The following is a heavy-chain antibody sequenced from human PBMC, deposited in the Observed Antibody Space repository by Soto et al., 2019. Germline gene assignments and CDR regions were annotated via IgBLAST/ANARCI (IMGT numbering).Heavy chain of an antibody. CDR1: GYTFTSYD. Sequence: ASVKVSCKASGYTFTSYDINWVRQATGQGLEWMGWMNPNSGNTGYAQKFQGRVTMTRNTSISTAYMELNSLRAEDTAVYYCAKDSIFDPDAFDIWGQGTMVTVSS. D-gene: IGHD2-21*01. CDR2: MNPNSGNT. V-gene: IGHV1-8*01. CDR3: AKDSIFDPDAFDI. J-gene: IGHJ3*02.